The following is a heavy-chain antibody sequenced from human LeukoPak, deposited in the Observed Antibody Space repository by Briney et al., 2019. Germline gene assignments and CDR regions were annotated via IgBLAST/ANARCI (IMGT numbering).Heavy chain of an antibody. J-gene: IGHJ4*02. CDR1: RFTFGDYA. CDR2: IRSKAYGGTT. CDR3: TRGVSVTTILIDY. Sequence: AGGSLRLSCTASRFTFGDYAMSWVRQAPGKGRGWVAFIRSKAYGGTTEYAASVKGRFTISRDDSKSIAYLQMNSLKTEDTAVYYCTRGVSVTTILIDYWGQGTLVTVSS. D-gene: IGHD5-12*01. V-gene: IGHV3-49*04.